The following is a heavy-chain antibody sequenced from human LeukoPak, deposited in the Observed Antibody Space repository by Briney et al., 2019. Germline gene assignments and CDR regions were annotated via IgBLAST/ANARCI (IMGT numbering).Heavy chain of an antibody. V-gene: IGHV4-34*01. Sequence: PSETLSLTCAVYGGSFSGYYWSWIRQPPGKGLEWIGGINHSGSTNYNPSLKSRVTISVDTSKNQFSLKLSSVTAADTAVYYCARVLIRTGIVDYWGQGTLVTVSS. CDR1: GGSFSGYY. CDR2: INHSGST. D-gene: IGHD1-1*01. CDR3: ARVLIRTGIVDY. J-gene: IGHJ4*02.